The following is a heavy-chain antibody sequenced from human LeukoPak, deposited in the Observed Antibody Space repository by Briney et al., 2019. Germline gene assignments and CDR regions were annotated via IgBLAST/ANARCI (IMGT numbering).Heavy chain of an antibody. J-gene: IGHJ6*03. CDR2: IRSKAYGGTT. V-gene: IGHV3-49*03. CDR3: TRDRDYGDYFGYYYYYYMDV. CDR1: GFTFGGYA. D-gene: IGHD4-17*01. Sequence: GGALRLSCTASGFTFGGYAMSWFRQAPGEGLEWGGFIRSKAYGGTTEYAASVKGRFTISRDDSKSIAYLQMNSLKTEDTAVYYCTRDRDYGDYFGYYYYYYMDVWGKGTTVTVSS.